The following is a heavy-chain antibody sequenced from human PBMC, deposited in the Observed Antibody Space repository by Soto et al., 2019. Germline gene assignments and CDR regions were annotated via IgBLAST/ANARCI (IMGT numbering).Heavy chain of an antibody. V-gene: IGHV3-53*01. Sequence: EVQLVESGGGLIQPGGSLRLSCAASGFTVSSNYMSWVRQAPGKGLEWVSVIYSGGSTYYADSVKGRFTISSDNSKNTLYLQMNSLRSDDTAVYYCARDRVESGYPEYFQHWGQGTLVTVSS. CDR2: IYSGGST. CDR3: ARDRVESGYPEYFQH. J-gene: IGHJ1*01. CDR1: GFTVSSNY. D-gene: IGHD3-22*01.